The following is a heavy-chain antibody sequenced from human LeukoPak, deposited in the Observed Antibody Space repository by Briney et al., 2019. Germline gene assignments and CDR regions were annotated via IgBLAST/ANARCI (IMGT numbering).Heavy chain of an antibody. Sequence: SVKVSCKASGGTFSSYAISWVRQAPGQGLEWMGRIIPILGIANYAQKFQGGVTITADESTSTAYMELSSLRSEDTAVYYCARVNSGWLFDYWGQGTLVTVSS. J-gene: IGHJ4*02. CDR2: IIPILGIA. V-gene: IGHV1-69*04. CDR3: ARVNSGWLFDY. CDR1: GGTFSSYA. D-gene: IGHD6-19*01.